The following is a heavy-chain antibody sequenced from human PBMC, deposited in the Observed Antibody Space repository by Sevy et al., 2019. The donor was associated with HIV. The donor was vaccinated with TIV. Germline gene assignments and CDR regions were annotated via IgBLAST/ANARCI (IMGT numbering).Heavy chain of an antibody. CDR3: ARDSVARVGNGYGAFDI. J-gene: IGHJ3*02. CDR1: GGTFSSYA. D-gene: IGHD3-3*01. Sequence: ASVKVSCKASGGTFSSYAISWVRQAPGQGLEWMGGIIPIFGTANYSQKFQGRVTITADESTSTAYMELSSLRAEDTAVYYCARDSVARVGNGYGAFDIWGQGTMVTVSS. V-gene: IGHV1-69*13. CDR2: IIPIFGTA.